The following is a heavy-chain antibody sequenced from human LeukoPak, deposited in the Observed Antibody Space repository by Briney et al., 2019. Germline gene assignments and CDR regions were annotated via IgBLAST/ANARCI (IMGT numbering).Heavy chain of an antibody. V-gene: IGHV1-69*01. J-gene: IGHJ6*03. Sequence: SVKVSCKASGGTFSSYAISWVRQAPGQGLEWMGGIIPIFGTANYAQKFQGRVTITADESTSTAYMELSSLRSEDTAVYYCARDRGSSDWEPRYYYYYMDVWGKGTTVTVSS. CDR1: GGTFSSYA. CDR2: IIPIFGTA. CDR3: ARDRGSSDWEPRYYYYYMDV. D-gene: IGHD6-19*01.